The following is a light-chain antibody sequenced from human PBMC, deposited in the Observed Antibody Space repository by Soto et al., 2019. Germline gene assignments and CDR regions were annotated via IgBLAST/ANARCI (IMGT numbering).Light chain of an antibody. CDR3: QQYNSYSWT. Sequence: DIQMTQSPSTLSASVGDRVTITCRASQSISSWLAWYQQKPGKAPKLPIYDASSLESGVPSRFSGSGSGTEFTLTISSLQPDDFATYYCQQYNSYSWTFGQGTTGDI. J-gene: IGKJ1*01. V-gene: IGKV1-5*01. CDR2: DAS. CDR1: QSISSW.